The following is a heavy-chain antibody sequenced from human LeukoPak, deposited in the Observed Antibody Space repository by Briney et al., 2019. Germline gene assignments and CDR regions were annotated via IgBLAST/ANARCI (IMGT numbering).Heavy chain of an antibody. CDR1: GGSISSYY. Sequence: SETLSLTCTVSGGSISSYYWGWIRQPPGKGLEWIGSIYHSGSTYYNPSLKSRVTISVDTSKNQLSLKLSSVTAADTAVYYCARRVGIAAAGIDYWGQGTLVTVSS. CDR2: IYHSGST. V-gene: IGHV4-38-2*02. CDR3: ARRVGIAAAGIDY. D-gene: IGHD6-13*01. J-gene: IGHJ4*02.